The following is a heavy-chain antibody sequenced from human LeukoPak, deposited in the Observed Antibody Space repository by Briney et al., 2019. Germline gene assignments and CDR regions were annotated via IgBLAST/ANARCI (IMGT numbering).Heavy chain of an antibody. J-gene: IGHJ4*02. Sequence: GRSLRLSCVACGLAFSSYSMHWVRQAPGKGLEWVGVISYDGSDEYYTDSVKGRFTISRDNSKNTVYLQMNSLRADDTAVYYCARDFTPEWFDIHWGQGTLVTVS. D-gene: IGHD3-3*01. CDR3: ARDFTPEWFDIH. CDR2: ISYDGSDE. V-gene: IGHV3-30*04. CDR1: GLAFSSYS.